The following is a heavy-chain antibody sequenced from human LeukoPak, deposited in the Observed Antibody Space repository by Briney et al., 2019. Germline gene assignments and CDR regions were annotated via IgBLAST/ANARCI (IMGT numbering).Heavy chain of an antibody. V-gene: IGHV4-39*01. CDR1: GGSISSSSYY. CDR3: ARPGGAGIAAHPFDP. J-gene: IGHJ5*02. CDR2: IYYSGST. D-gene: IGHD6-13*01. Sequence: SETLSLTCTVSGGSISSSSYYWGWIRQPPGRGLEWIGSIYYSGSTYYNPSLKSRVTISVDTSKNQFSLKLSSVTAADTAVYYCARPGGAGIAAHPFDPWGQGTLVTVSS.